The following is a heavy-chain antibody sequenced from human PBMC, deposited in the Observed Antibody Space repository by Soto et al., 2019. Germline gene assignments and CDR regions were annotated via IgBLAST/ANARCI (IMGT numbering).Heavy chain of an antibody. CDR2: INPSGGST. CDR3: ASGRTRSSSTTIVVVDYVMDG. Sequence: ASVKVSCKASGYTFTSYYMHWVRQAPGQGLEWMGIINPSGGSTSYAQKFQGRVTMTRDTSTSTVYMELSSLRSEDTAVYYCASGRTRSSSTTIVVVDYVMDGSGQRPKFTVSS. CDR1: GYTFTSYY. V-gene: IGHV1-46*01. D-gene: IGHD3-22*01. J-gene: IGHJ6*02.